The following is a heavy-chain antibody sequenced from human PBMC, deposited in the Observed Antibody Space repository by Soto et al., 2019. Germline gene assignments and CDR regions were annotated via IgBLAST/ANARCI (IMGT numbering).Heavy chain of an antibody. CDR2: IYYSGST. J-gene: IGHJ6*02. V-gene: IGHV4-39*01. CDR1: GGSISSSSYY. CDR3: AGLTITITPYYYGMDV. Sequence: PSETLSLTCTVSGGSISSSSYYWGWIRQPPGKGLEWIGSIYYSGSTYYNPSLKSRVTISVDTSKSQFSLKLSTVTAADTAVYYCAGLTITITPYYYGMDVWGQGTTVTVSS. D-gene: IGHD1-20*01.